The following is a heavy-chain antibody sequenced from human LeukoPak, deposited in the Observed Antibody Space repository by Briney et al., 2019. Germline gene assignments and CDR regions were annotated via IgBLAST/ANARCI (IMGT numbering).Heavy chain of an antibody. Sequence: GASLKISFKGSGYRFTSYWIGWVRQMPGKGLEWMGIIYPGDSDTRYSPSFQGQVTISADKSISTAYLQWNSLKASDTAMYYCARHGTIFGAGTSDAFDIWGQGTMVTVSS. CDR2: IYPGDSDT. D-gene: IGHD3-3*01. J-gene: IGHJ3*02. CDR1: GYRFTSYW. V-gene: IGHV5-51*01. CDR3: ARHGTIFGAGTSDAFDI.